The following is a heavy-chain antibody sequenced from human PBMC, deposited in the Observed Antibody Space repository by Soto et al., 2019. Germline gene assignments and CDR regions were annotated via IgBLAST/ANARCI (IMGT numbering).Heavy chain of an antibody. V-gene: IGHV4-59*01. J-gene: IGHJ6*02. CDR3: AREGYYGSGSYGSHYYYYGMDV. CDR2: IYYSGST. CDR1: GGSISSYY. D-gene: IGHD3-10*01. Sequence: SETLALTCTVSGGSISSYYWSWIRQPPGKGLEWIGYIYYSGSTNYNPALKSRVTISVDTSKNQFSLKLSSVTAADTAEYYCAREGYYGSGSYGSHYYYYGMDVWGQGTTVTVSS.